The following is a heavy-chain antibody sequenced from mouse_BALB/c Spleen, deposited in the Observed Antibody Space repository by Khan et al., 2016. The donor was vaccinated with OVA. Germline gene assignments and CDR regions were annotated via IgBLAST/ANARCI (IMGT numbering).Heavy chain of an antibody. Sequence: VQLQQSGAELAKPGASVKMSCKASGYTFTTYWMHWVKQRPGQGLEWIGYINPTSGFTDYNQKFKDKATLTADKSSSTAYMQLRSLTSDDSAVEYGARDRSDDWGQGTTRTVSA. V-gene: IGHV1-7*01. J-gene: IGHJ2*01. CDR2: INPTSGFT. CDR3: ARDRSDD. CDR1: GYTFTTYW.